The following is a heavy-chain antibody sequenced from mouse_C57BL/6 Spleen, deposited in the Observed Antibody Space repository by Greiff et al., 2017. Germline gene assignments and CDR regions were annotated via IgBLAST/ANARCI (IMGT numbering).Heavy chain of an antibody. CDR3: ARDYYGSNAMDY. Sequence: QVQLKQSGAELVKPGASVKLSCKASGYTFTSYWMHWVKQRLGRGLEWIGRIAAYSGGTKYNGKFKSKATLTVDKPSSTAYMKLSSLTSEDSAVYYCARDYYGSNAMDYWGQGTSVTVSS. CDR1: GYTFTSYW. J-gene: IGHJ4*01. V-gene: IGHV1-72*01. D-gene: IGHD1-1*01. CDR2: IAAYSGGT.